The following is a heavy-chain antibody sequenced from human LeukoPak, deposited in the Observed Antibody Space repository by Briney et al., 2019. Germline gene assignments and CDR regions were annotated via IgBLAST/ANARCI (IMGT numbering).Heavy chain of an antibody. J-gene: IGHJ4*02. V-gene: IGHV3-23*01. Sequence: GGSLRLSCAASGFTFSSSAMSWVRQAPGKRLEWVSGVYIGGGVTYYADSVRGRFTISRDNSKNTLYLQMNSLRAEDTAVYYCARGGGSYDFWSGYPISYYFDYWGQGTLVTVSS. CDR1: GFTFSSSA. D-gene: IGHD3-3*01. CDR3: ARGGGSYDFWSGYPISYYFDY. CDR2: VYIGGGVT.